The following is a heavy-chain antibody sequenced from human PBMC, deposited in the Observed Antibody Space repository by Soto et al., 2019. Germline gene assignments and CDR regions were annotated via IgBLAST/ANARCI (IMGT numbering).Heavy chain of an antibody. D-gene: IGHD3-9*01. Sequence: SETLSLTCTVSGGSISSGDYYWSWIRQPPGKGLEWIGYIYYSGSTYYNPSLKSRVTISVDTSKNQFSLKLSSVTAADTAVYYCARTYYDILTGYSGPFDYWGQGTLVTVSS. CDR2: IYYSGST. V-gene: IGHV4-30-4*01. CDR3: ARTYYDILTGYSGPFDY. J-gene: IGHJ4*02. CDR1: GGSISSGDYY.